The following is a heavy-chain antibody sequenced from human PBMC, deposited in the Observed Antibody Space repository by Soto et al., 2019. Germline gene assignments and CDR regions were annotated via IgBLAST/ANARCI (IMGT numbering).Heavy chain of an antibody. CDR1: GGYFSTYY. J-gene: IGHJ4*02. D-gene: IGHD6-6*01. Sequence: PSVTLSLTCGVAGGYFSTYYYNWIRPSPGKGLEWIGEINHSGSNNYSPSLKSRVTMSLDTSKNHFSLKLRSVTAADTAVYYCATNRPQETPEDYFDYWGQGTLVT. V-gene: IGHV4-34*01. CDR2: INHSGSN. CDR3: ATNRPQETPEDYFDY.